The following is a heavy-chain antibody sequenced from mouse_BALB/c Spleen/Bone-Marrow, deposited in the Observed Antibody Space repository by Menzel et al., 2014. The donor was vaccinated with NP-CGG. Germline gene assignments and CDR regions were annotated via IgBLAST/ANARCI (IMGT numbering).Heavy chain of an antibody. CDR3: ARGNYGNYVDYFDY. CDR2: INSNGGST. Sequence: EVHLVESGGGLVQPGGSLKLSCAASGFTFSSYGMSWVRQTPDKRLELVASINSNGGSTCYPDSVKGRFTISRDNAKNTLSLQMSSLKSEDTAMYYCARGNYGNYVDYFDYWGQGTTLTVSS. J-gene: IGHJ2*01. D-gene: IGHD2-1*01. V-gene: IGHV5-6-3*01. CDR1: GFTFSSYG.